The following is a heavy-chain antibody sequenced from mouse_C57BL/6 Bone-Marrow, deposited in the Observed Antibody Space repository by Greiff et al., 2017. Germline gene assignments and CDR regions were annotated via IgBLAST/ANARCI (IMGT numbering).Heavy chain of an antibody. J-gene: IGHJ3*01. D-gene: IGHD2-5*01. Sequence: VQLQQSGAELVRPGASVKLSCTASGFNIKDDYMHWVKQRPEQGLEWIGWIDPENGDTEYASKFQGKATITADTSSNPAYLQLSSLTSEDTAVYYCLYSNFFAYWGQGTLVTVSA. CDR1: GFNIKDDY. V-gene: IGHV14-4*01. CDR3: LYSNFFAY. CDR2: IDPENGDT.